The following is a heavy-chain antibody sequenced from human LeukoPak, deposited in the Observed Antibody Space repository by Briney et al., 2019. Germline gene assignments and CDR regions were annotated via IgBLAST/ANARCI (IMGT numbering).Heavy chain of an antibody. V-gene: IGHV4-39*01. J-gene: IGHJ6*03. CDR1: GGSISSSSYY. CDR2: IYYSGST. CDR3: ARQYMVRGVITARGLLDYMDV. Sequence: SETLSLTCTVSGGSISSSSYYWGWIRQPPGKGLEWIGSIYYSGSTYYNPSLKSRVTISVDTSKNQFSLKLSSVTAADTAVYYCARQYMVRGVITARGLLDYMDVWGKGTTVTISS. D-gene: IGHD3-10*01.